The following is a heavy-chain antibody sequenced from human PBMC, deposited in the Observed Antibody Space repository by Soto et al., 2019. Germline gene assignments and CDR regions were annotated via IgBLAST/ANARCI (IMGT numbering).Heavy chain of an antibody. CDR1: GGSISSYY. CDR3: ARANCSSTSCYWGGMDV. V-gene: IGHV4-4*07. J-gene: IGHJ6*02. D-gene: IGHD2-2*01. Sequence: KTSETLSLTCTVSGGSISSYYWSWIRQPAEKGLEWIGRIYTSGSTNYNPSLKSRVTMSVDTSKNQFSLKLSSVTAADTAVYYCARANCSSTSCYWGGMDVWGQGTTVPVSS. CDR2: IYTSGST.